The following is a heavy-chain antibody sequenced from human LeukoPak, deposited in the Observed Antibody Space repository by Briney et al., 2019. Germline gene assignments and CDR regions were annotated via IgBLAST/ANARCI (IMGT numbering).Heavy chain of an antibody. CDR3: ARPTMGELSLKIDS. Sequence: RGSLRLSCAATGFTFRSYAMHWVRQAPGKGLEWVAVVSDDGIYKYYADSVKGRFTISRDNSKNTVYLQMNSLRAEDTAVYYCARPTMGELSLKIDSWGQGTLVTVSS. CDR1: GFTFRSYA. V-gene: IGHV3-30*04. D-gene: IGHD3-16*02. J-gene: IGHJ4*02. CDR2: VSDDGIYK.